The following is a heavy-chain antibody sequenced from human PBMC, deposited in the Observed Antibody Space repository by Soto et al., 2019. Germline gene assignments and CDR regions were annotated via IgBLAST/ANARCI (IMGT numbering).Heavy chain of an antibody. J-gene: IGHJ6*02. CDR3: ARDGDIQGGPPPKNYAMDV. Sequence: QVRLVESGGGVVQPGRSLRLSCSASGFTFRNFGFHWVRQAPGKGLEWVALIWYDGSNKYYAESLKGRVSISRDNSKNTLYLDMKSLRFEDTAVYYCARDGDIQGGPPPKNYAMDVWGQGTTVTVSS. CDR2: IWYDGSNK. D-gene: IGHD5-12*01. V-gene: IGHV3-33*08. CDR1: GFTFRNFG.